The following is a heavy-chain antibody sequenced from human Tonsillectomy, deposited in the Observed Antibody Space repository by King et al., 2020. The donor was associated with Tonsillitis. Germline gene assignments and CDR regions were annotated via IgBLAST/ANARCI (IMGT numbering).Heavy chain of an antibody. D-gene: IGHD3-16*01. CDR1: GYTFTNYG. CDR3: AGDLRGWGRYYNYYGLDV. J-gene: IGHJ6*02. CDR2: ISGYNGNT. V-gene: IGHV1-18*04. Sequence: QLVQSGAEVKKPGASVKVSCKTSGYTFTNYGISWVRQAPGQGLEWMGWISGYNGNTMYAQKFQGRVTMTTDTSTSTAYMDLGSLRSDDTAVYYCAGDLRGWGRYYNYYGLDVWGQGTTVTVSS.